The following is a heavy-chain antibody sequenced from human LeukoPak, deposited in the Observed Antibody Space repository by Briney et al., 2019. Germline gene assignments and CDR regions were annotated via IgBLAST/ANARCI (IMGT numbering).Heavy chain of an antibody. J-gene: IGHJ3*02. CDR1: GFTFSSYW. V-gene: IGHV3-7*01. CDR2: INQDGGEK. CDR3: ARDEGHGSGSYIDI. Sequence: GGSLRLSCEASGFTFSSYWMTWVRRPPGKGLEWVANINQDGGEKYFVDSVKGRFSISRDNAKYSLYLQMNSLRAEDTAVYYCARDEGHGSGSYIDIWGQGTMVTVSS. D-gene: IGHD3-10*01.